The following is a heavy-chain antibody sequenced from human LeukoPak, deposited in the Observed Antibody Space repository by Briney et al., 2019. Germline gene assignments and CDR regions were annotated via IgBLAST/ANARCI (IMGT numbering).Heavy chain of an antibody. D-gene: IGHD3-10*01. CDR3: ASGWFRELLSY. CDR1: GGSFSGYY. Sequence: SETLSLTCAVYGGSFSGYYWSWIRQPPGKGLEWIGEINHSGSTNYNPSLKSRVTISVDTSKNQFSLKLSSVTAADTAVYYCASGWFRELLSYWGQGTLVTVSS. V-gene: IGHV4-34*01. CDR2: INHSGST. J-gene: IGHJ4*02.